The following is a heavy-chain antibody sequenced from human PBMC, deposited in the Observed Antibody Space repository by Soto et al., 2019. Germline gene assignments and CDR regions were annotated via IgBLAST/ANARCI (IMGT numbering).Heavy chain of an antibody. CDR1: GFTFSNYA. CDR2: ISSSSGST. V-gene: IGHV3-23*01. D-gene: IGHD5-12*01. CDR3: AKVGSERYSGQHSDY. J-gene: IGHJ4*02. Sequence: EVQLLESGGGLVQPGGSLRLSCAASGFTFSNYAMNWVRQAPGKGLEWVSTISSSSGSTYYADSVKGRFTISRDNSKNFLYLQMNSLRGDDTAVYYCAKVGSERYSGQHSDYWGQGTLVTIPS.